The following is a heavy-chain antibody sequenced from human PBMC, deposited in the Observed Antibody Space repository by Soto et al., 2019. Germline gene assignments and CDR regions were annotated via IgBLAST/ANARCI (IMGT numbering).Heavy chain of an antibody. J-gene: IGHJ2*01. D-gene: IGHD3-10*02. CDR3: ARHGYYVPYWYFDL. Sequence: QVQLQESGPGLVKPSETLSLTCTVSGGSISSYYWSWIRQPPGKGLEWIGYIYYSGSTNYNPSLKSRVTIPVDTSKNQFSLKLSSVTAADTAVYYCARHGYYVPYWYFDLWGRGTLVTVSS. CDR2: IYYSGST. CDR1: GGSISSYY. V-gene: IGHV4-59*08.